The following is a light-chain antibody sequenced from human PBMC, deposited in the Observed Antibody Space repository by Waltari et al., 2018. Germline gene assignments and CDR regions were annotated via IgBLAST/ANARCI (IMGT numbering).Light chain of an antibody. J-gene: IGKJ5*01. Sequence: EIVMTQSPATLSVSPGERATLSCRASQSVGSNLAWYQQKPGQAPRLLIYDASTRATGVPARLSGSVSGTDFTLTISRLQSEDFAIYYCQQCNDWPPAITFGKGTRLEIK. V-gene: IGKV3D-15*01. CDR2: DAS. CDR1: QSVGSN. CDR3: QQCNDWPPAIT.